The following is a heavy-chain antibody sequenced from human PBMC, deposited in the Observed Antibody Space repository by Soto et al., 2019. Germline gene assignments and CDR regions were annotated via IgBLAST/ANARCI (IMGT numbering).Heavy chain of an antibody. CDR1: GGSVSSGGYY. D-gene: IGHD1-26*01. CDR3: ATAIVGATHFDY. Sequence: PSETLSLTCTVSGGSVSSGGYYWSWIRQHPGKGLEWIGYIYYSGSTYYNPSLKSRVTISVDTSKNQFSLKLSSVTAADTAVYYCATAIVGATHFDYWGQGTLVTVSS. J-gene: IGHJ4*02. CDR2: IYYSGST. V-gene: IGHV4-31*03.